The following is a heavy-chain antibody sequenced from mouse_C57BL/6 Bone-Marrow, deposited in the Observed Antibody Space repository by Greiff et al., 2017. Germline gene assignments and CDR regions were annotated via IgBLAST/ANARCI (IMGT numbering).Heavy chain of an antibody. CDR3: ARGGVFDY. Sequence: VQLQQSGAELARPGASVKLSCKASGYTFTSYGLSWVKQRTGQGLEWIGEIHPRSGNTYYNEKFKGKATLTADKSSSTAYMQLRSLTSEDSAVYFCARGGVFDYWGQGTTLTVSS. J-gene: IGHJ2*01. CDR2: IHPRSGNT. V-gene: IGHV1-81*01. CDR1: GYTFTSYG.